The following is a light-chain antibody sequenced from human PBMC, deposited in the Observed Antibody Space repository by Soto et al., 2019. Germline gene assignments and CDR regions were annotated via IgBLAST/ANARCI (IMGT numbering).Light chain of an antibody. V-gene: IGKV3-20*01. Sequence: EIVLTQSPGTLSLSPGERAALSCRASQSVSSSYLAWYQQKPGQAPRLLIYGASSRATGIPGRFSGSGSGTDFTLTISRLEPGDFAVYYCQQYGSSPWTFGQGTKVEFK. CDR1: QSVSSSY. J-gene: IGKJ1*01. CDR3: QQYGSSPWT. CDR2: GAS.